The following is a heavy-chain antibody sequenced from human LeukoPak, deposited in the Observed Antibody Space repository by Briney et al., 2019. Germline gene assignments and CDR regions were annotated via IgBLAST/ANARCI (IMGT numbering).Heavy chain of an antibody. CDR1: SDSISSSY. D-gene: IGHD4-17*01. J-gene: IGHJ4*02. CDR3: ARDLDYVFDH. CDR2: IYYSGST. V-gene: IGHV4-59*01. Sequence: SETLSLTCTVSSDSISSSYWSWIRQPPGKGLEWIGYIYYSGSTSYSPSLKSRVTISLDTSKNQFSLKLSSVTAADTAVYYCARDLDYVFDHWGQGTLVTVSS.